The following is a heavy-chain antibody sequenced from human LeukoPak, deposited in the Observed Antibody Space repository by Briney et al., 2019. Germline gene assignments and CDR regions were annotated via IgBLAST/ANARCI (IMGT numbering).Heavy chain of an antibody. J-gene: IGHJ4*02. D-gene: IGHD1-26*01. V-gene: IGHV4-39*07. CDR3: AREGNSGSYENYFDF. Sequence: PSETLSLTCTVSGGSISSSSYYWGWIRQSPGKGLEYIGNIYRSGSTYSNPSLKSRVTISVDTSKNQYYLKLSSVTAADTASYLCAREGNSGSYENYFDFWGQGALVTVSS. CDR2: IYRSGST. CDR1: GGSISSSSYY.